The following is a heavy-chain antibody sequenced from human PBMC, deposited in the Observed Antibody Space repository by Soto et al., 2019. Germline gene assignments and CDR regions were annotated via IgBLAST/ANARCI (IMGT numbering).Heavy chain of an antibody. CDR1: GFSLSTSGVG. Sequence: SGPTLVNPTQTLTLTCTFSGFSLSTSGVGVGWIRQPPGKALEWLALIYWDDDKRYSPSLKSRLTITKDTSKNQVVLTMTNMDPVDTATYYCALAIIAAAGTIVQHWGQGTLVTVSS. J-gene: IGHJ1*01. V-gene: IGHV2-5*02. D-gene: IGHD6-13*01. CDR3: ALAIIAAAGTIVQH. CDR2: IYWDDDK.